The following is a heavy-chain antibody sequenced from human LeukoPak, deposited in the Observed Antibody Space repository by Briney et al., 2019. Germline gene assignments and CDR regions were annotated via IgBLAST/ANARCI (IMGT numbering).Heavy chain of an antibody. J-gene: IGHJ4*02. D-gene: IGHD3-22*01. CDR3: AKGLLHQSSGYYS. CDR1: GFTFSSYG. CDR2: ISYDGSNK. V-gene: IGHV3-30*18. Sequence: GRSLRLSCAASGFTFSSYGMHWVRQAPGKGLEWVAVISYDGSNKYYADSVKGRFTISRDNSKNTLYLQMNSLRAEDTAVYYCAKGLLHQSSGYYSWGQGTLVTVSS.